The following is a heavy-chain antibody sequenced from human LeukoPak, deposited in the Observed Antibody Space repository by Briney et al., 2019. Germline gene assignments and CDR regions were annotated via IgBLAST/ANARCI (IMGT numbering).Heavy chain of an antibody. V-gene: IGHV1-2*02. Sequence: ASVKVSCKVSGYTFTGYYMHCVRQAPGQGLEWMGWINANSGDTKYAQKFQGRVTMTRDTSISTAYMELSRLRSDDTAMHYCAREITGYTDYWGQGTLVTVSS. CDR2: INANSGDT. CDR1: GYTFTGYY. CDR3: AREITGYTDY. D-gene: IGHD3-9*01. J-gene: IGHJ4*02.